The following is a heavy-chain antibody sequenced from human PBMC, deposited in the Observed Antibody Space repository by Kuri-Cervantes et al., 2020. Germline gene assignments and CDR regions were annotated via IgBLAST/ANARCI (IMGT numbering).Heavy chain of an antibody. Sequence: GGSLRLSCAASGFTFSSYGMHWVRQAPGKGLEWVAVISYDGSNKYYADSVKGRFTISRDNSKNTLYLQMNSLRAEDTAVYYCAIRREWELLGIDYWGQGTLVTVSS. V-gene: IGHV3-30*03. D-gene: IGHD1-26*01. CDR1: GFTFSSYG. J-gene: IGHJ4*02. CDR3: AIRREWELLGIDY. CDR2: ISYDGSNK.